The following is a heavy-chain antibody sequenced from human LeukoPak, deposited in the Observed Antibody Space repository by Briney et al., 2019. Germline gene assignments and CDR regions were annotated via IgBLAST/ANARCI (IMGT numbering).Heavy chain of an antibody. CDR2: INHSGST. Sequence: SETLSLTCAVYGGSFSGYYWSWIRQPPGKGLEWIGEINHSGSTNYNPSLKSRVTISVDTSKNQFSLKLSSVTAADTAVYYCARIPAPYYFDYWGQGTLVTVSS. CDR3: ARIPAPYYFDY. CDR1: GGSFSGYY. J-gene: IGHJ4*02. V-gene: IGHV4-34*01.